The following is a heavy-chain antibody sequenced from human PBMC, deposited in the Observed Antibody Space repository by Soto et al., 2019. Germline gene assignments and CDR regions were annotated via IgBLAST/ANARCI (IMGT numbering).Heavy chain of an antibody. J-gene: IGHJ4*02. V-gene: IGHV3-23*01. CDR1: GFTFSNYA. CDR3: AKAPQYGGQALYYFDY. D-gene: IGHD4-17*01. Sequence: GGSLRLSCAASGFTFSNYALSWVRQAPGKGLEWVSAISASGGTTYYADSVKGRFTISRDNSRNTLYLQMNSLRAEDTAVYYCAKAPQYGGQALYYFDYWGQGTLVTVSS. CDR2: ISASGGTT.